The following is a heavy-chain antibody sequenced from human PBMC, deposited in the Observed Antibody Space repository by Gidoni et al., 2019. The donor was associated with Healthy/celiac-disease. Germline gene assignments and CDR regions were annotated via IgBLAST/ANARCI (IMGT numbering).Heavy chain of an antibody. CDR3: ARGWQGFDY. CDR2: ISSDGSGK. J-gene: IGHJ4*02. CDR1: GFTFSCYG. V-gene: IGHV3-30*03. Sequence: QVQLVASGGGVVQPGRSLRLSCAASGFTFSCYGMHWVRQAPGKGLEWVAVISSDGSGKHYADSVKGRFTISRDNSKNTLYLQMNSLRAEDTAVYYCARGWQGFDYWGQGTLVTVSS.